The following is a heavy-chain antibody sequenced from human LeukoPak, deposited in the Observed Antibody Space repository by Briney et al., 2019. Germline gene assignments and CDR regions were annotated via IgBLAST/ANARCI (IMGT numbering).Heavy chain of an antibody. CDR3: ARVEWELLGAHL. CDR2: VFFTGST. Sequence: SETLSLTCSVSGDSIRSHYWSWIRQPPGKRPEWIGHVFFTGSTTYNPTLEGRVTISIDTSGSQFSLKLTSVTAADTAVYYCARVEWELLGAHLWGQGILLCVSS. J-gene: IGHJ4*02. V-gene: IGHV4-59*11. D-gene: IGHD1-26*01. CDR1: GDSIRSHY.